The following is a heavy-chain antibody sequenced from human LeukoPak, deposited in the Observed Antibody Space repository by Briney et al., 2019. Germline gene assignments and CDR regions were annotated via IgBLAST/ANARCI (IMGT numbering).Heavy chain of an antibody. Sequence: ESGPTLVNPTQILTLTCTFSGLSLSSSGVGVGWIREPPGKALEWLAVIYWDDDKWYSPSLKSRLTITKDTSKNQVVLRMTNMDPVDTATYYCAHFHDYGDYMGWDYWGQGTLVTVSS. D-gene: IGHD4-17*01. CDR2: IYWDDDK. CDR1: GLSLSSSGVG. V-gene: IGHV2-5*02. CDR3: AHFHDYGDYMGWDY. J-gene: IGHJ4*02.